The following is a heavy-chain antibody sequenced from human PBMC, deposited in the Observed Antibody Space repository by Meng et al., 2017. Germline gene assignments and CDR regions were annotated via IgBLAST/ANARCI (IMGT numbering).Heavy chain of an antibody. Sequence: QVPVGQSGAEVQKHGAPVNVSCSASGYTFSSYDMHWVRQAPGQALEWMGLINPSGDSTSYVQKFQGRVSMTRDTSTSTVYMELSRLRCEDTAVYYCAREVRGTFYFDYWGQGSLVTVSS. CDR2: INPSGDST. V-gene: IGHV1-46*01. D-gene: IGHD1-1*01. CDR1: GYTFSSYD. J-gene: IGHJ4*02. CDR3: AREVRGTFYFDY.